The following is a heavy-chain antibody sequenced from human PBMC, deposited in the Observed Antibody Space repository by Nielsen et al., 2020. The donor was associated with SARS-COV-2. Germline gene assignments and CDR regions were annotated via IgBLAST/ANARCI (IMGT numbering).Heavy chain of an antibody. CDR2: INPNNGAT. J-gene: IGHJ4*02. Sequence: ASVKVSCKASGYTFTGQYIHWVRQAPGQGLEWMGWINPNNGATKYAQKFQGRVTMTADTSISTAYMELSSLRSDDTAVYYCARDTSGTYRRVDYWGQGTLVAVSS. CDR1: GYTFTGQY. V-gene: IGHV1-2*02. CDR3: ARDTSGTYRRVDY. D-gene: IGHD1-26*01.